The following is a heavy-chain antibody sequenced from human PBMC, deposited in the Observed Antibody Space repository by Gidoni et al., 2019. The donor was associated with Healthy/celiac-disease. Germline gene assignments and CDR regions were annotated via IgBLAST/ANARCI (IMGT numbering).Heavy chain of an antibody. D-gene: IGHD5-18*01. CDR2: IWYYGSNK. J-gene: IGHJ4*02. CDR3: ARETSGYSYGPADFDY. V-gene: IGHV3-33*01. Sequence: QVQLVESGGGVVQPGRSLRLSCAASGFTFSSYGMHWVRQAPGKGLEWVAVIWYYGSNKYYADSVKGRFTISRDNSKNTLYLQMNSLRAEDTAVYYCARETSGYSYGPADFDYWGQGTLVTVSS. CDR1: GFTFSSYG.